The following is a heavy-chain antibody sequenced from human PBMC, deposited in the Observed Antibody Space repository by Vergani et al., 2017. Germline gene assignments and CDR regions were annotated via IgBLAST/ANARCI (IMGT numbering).Heavy chain of an antibody. D-gene: IGHD2-2*01. CDR2: ISAYNGNT. J-gene: IGHJ2*01. Sequence: QVQLVQSGAEVKKPGASVKVSCKASGYTFTSYGISWVRQAPGQELEWMGWISAYNGNTNYAQKLQGRVTMTTDTSTSTAYMELRSLRSDDTAVYYCARASDCSSTSCSNWYFDLWGRGTLVTVSS. CDR3: ARASDCSSTSCSNWYFDL. CDR1: GYTFTSYG. V-gene: IGHV1-18*01.